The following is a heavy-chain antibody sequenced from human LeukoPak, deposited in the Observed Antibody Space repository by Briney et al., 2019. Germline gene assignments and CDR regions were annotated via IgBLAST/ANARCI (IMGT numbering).Heavy chain of an antibody. CDR3: AKYGPQDSGSSHFDY. CDR2: IRDSGSST. V-gene: IGHV3-23*01. J-gene: IGHJ4*02. Sequence: GGSLRLSCAALGFTFSSYAMSWVRQAPGKGLEWVSAIRDSGSSTRYADSVKGRFTTSRDNSKNTLFLQMNSLRAEDTAIYYCAKYGPQDSGSSHFDYWGQGALVTVSS. D-gene: IGHD1-26*01. CDR1: GFTFSSYA.